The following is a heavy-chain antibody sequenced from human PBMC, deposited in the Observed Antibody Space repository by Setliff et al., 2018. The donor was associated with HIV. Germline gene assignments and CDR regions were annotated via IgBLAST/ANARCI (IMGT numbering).Heavy chain of an antibody. CDR3: ALTVRRLLRWYMDV. CDR1: DDPISSYY. V-gene: IGHV4-4*07. D-gene: IGHD2-15*01. Sequence: SETLSLTCYVTDDPISSYYWSWVRQPAGKGLEWIGRLYVSGDTNYNPSLKSRVTMSLDTSKKHFSLNLKSVTAADTAVYYCALTVRRLLRWYMDVWGKGTTVTVSS. J-gene: IGHJ6*03. CDR2: LYVSGDT.